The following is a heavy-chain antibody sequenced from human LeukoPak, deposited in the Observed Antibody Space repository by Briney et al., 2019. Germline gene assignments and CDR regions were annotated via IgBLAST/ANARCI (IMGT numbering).Heavy chain of an antibody. CDR3: ARHNQGSPDY. Sequence: GGSLRLSCVASGFIFSYYDMDWVRQAPGKGLEWISYISSSRSIMYYADSVLGRFTVSRDNAENTLYLQMNSLRGDNTAVYYCARHNQGSPDYWGQGTLVTVSS. CDR2: ISSSRSIM. J-gene: IGHJ4*02. CDR1: GFIFSYYD. V-gene: IGHV3-48*01.